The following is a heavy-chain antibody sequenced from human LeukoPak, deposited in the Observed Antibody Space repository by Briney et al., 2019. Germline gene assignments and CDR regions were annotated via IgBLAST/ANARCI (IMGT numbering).Heavy chain of an antibody. J-gene: IGHJ6*03. CDR3: ARDLSGYMDV. CDR2: IYTSGST. Sequence: PSQTLSLTCTVSGGSISSGSYYWSWIRQPAGKGLEWIGRIYTSGSTNYNPSLKSRVTISVDTSKNQFSLKLSSVTAADTAVYYCARDLSGYMDVWGKGTTVTVSS. V-gene: IGHV4-61*02. CDR1: GGSISSGSYY.